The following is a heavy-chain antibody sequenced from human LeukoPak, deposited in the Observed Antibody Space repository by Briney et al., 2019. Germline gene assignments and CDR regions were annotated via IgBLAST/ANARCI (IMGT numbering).Heavy chain of an antibody. D-gene: IGHD3-16*01. CDR3: ARDWGYYYYYGMDV. CDR1: GFTLSSYD. J-gene: IGHJ6*02. CDR2: TSGSSVYS. Sequence: GGSLRLSCAASGFTLSSYDMSWVRQAPGKGLEWVASTSGSSVYSYYADSVKGRFTISRDNAKNSLYLQMDSLRAEDTAVYYCARDWGYYYYYGMDVWGQGTTVTVSS. V-gene: IGHV3-21*01.